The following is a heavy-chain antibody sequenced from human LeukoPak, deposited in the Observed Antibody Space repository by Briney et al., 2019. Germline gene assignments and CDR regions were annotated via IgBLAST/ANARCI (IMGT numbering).Heavy chain of an antibody. Sequence: PGGSLRLSCTASGFTFSSYWMSWVRQAPGKGLEWVANIKEDGNEKYPVDSMKGRFTISRDNAKNSLYLQMNSLRAEDTAVYYCARRGSQRYFDYWGQGTLVTVSS. J-gene: IGHJ4*02. CDR3: ARRGSQRYFDY. V-gene: IGHV3-7*01. CDR1: GFTFSSYW. CDR2: IKEDGNEK. D-gene: IGHD3-10*01.